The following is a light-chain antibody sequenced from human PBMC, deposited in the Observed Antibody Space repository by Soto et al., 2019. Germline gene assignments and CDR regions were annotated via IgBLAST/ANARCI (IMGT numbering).Light chain of an antibody. J-gene: IGLJ2*01. CDR3: ASCRGSRTQV. CDR1: SRDVGGYKY. V-gene: IGLV2-14*01. Sequence: QSVLTQPASVSGTPGQSVTISCTGTSRDVGGYKYVSWYQQHPGTAPQLIIYEVSKRPSGVSKRFSGSKSGNTASLTITGLQSEDEADYYCASCRGSRTQVFGRGTKLTVL. CDR2: EVS.